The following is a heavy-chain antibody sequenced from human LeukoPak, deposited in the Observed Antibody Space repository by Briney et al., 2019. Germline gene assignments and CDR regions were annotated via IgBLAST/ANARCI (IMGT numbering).Heavy chain of an antibody. CDR1: GFTFSDYY. J-gene: IGHJ4*02. V-gene: IGHV3-11*01. Sequence: GGSLRLSCAASGFTFSDYYMSWIRQTPGKGLEWVSYISSSGTTMEYADSVKGRFTISRDNAKDSLYLQLNSLRADDTAVYYCAKDSPLVGYTSGWSSNSFDHWGQGTLVTVSS. CDR2: ISSSGTTM. CDR3: AKDSPLVGYTSGWSSNSFDH. D-gene: IGHD6-19*01.